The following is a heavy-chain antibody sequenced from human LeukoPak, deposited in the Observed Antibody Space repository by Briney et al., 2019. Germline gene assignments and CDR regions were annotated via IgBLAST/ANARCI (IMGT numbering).Heavy chain of an antibody. D-gene: IGHD2-2*01. CDR1: GGSIRSDY. V-gene: IGHV4-59*01. CDR2: IHYSGST. Sequence: SETQTLTCTVSGGSIRSDYWSWVRQPPGKGLEWIGYIHYSGSTNYNASLRSRVTMSVDMSKNQFSLKLTSVTAADTAVYYCARHEGIVVVPAANTWFDSWGQGTLVTVSS. CDR3: ARHEGIVVVPAANTWFDS. J-gene: IGHJ5*01.